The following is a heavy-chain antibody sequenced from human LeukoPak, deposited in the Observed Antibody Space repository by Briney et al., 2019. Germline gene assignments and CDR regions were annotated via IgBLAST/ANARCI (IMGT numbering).Heavy chain of an antibody. CDR3: AGNVAGTFDYFDY. D-gene: IGHD6-19*01. V-gene: IGHV3-66*01. CDR1: GFTVSSNY. J-gene: IGHJ4*02. Sequence: GGSLRLFCAASGFTVSSNYMSWVRQAPGKGLEWVSVIYSGGSTYYADSVKGRFTISRDNSKNTLYLQMNSLRAEDTAVYYCAGNVAGTFDYFDYWGQGTLVTVSS. CDR2: IYSGGST.